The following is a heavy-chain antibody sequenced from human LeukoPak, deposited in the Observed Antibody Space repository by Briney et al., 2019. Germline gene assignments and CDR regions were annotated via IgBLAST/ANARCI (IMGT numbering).Heavy chain of an antibody. CDR2: ISAYNGNT. CDR3: ARDGKERGFDY. J-gene: IGHJ4*02. D-gene: IGHD3-10*01. V-gene: IGHV1-18*01. Sequence: ASVKVSCKASGGTFSSYAISWVRQAPGQGLEWMGWISAYNGNTNYAQKLQGRVTMTTDTSTSTAYMELRSLRSDDTAVYYCARDGKERGFDYWGQGTLVTVSS. CDR1: GGTFSSYA.